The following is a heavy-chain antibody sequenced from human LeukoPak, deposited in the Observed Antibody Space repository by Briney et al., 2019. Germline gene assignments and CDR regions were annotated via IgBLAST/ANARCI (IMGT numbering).Heavy chain of an antibody. Sequence: PVGSLRLSCAPSGVTFCTYAMSCVPEAPGNGVEWVSAMSDSGASTYYTASVKARFPIPREHSTNTLSLHMSSLTPEHTPGSYFAKFSGSWHYYAMDVWGQGTTVTVSS. D-gene: IGHD3-10*01. V-gene: IGHV3-23*01. CDR1: GVTFCTYA. CDR2: MSDSGAST. CDR3: AKFSGSWHYYAMDV. J-gene: IGHJ6*02.